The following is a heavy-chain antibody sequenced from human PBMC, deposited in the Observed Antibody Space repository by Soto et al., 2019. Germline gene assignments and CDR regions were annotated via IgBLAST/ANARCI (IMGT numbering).Heavy chain of an antibody. V-gene: IGHV3-23*01. CDR2: ISGSGGST. Sequence: GGSLRLSCAASGFTFSSYAMSWVRQAPGKGLEWVSAISGSGGSTYYADSVKGRFTISRDNSKNTLYLQMNSLRAEDTAVYYCAKSDSLKIRGYSYGLSYWGQGTLVTVSP. CDR1: GFTFSSYA. D-gene: IGHD5-18*01. J-gene: IGHJ4*02. CDR3: AKSDSLKIRGYSYGLSY.